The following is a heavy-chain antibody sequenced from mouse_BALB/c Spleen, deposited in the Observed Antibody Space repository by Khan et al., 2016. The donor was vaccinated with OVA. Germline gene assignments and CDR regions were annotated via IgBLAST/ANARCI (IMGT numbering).Heavy chain of an antibody. CDR1: GFSLTNYG. CDR3: ARQPYYHYNIMDY. J-gene: IGHJ4*01. Sequence: QMQLEESGPGLAAPSQSLSITCTISGFSLTNYGVHWVRQPPGKGLEWLVVIWSDGSTTYNSSLKFRLTITKDNSQSQVFLKMNSLQTDDTAIYFCARQPYYHYNIMDYWGQGTSVTVSS. V-gene: IGHV2-6-1*01. CDR2: IWSDGST. D-gene: IGHD2-10*01.